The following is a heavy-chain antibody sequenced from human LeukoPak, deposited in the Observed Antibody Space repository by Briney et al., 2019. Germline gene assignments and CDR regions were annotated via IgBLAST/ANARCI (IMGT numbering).Heavy chain of an antibody. Sequence: GGSLRLSCAASGFTFSNAWMSWVRQAPGKVLEWVGRIKSKTDGGTTDYAAPVKGRFTISRDDSKNTLYLQMNSLKTEDTAVYYCTTVTLWFGELKDYWGQGTLVTVSS. V-gene: IGHV3-15*01. J-gene: IGHJ4*02. CDR1: GFTFSNAW. CDR2: IKSKTDGGTT. D-gene: IGHD3-10*01. CDR3: TTVTLWFGELKDY.